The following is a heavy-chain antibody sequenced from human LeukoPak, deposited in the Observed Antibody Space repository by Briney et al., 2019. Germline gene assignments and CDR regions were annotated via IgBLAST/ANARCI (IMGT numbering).Heavy chain of an antibody. J-gene: IGHJ6*02. CDR1: GFTFSSYW. Sequence: GGSLRLSCAASGFTFSSYWMHWVRQAPGKGLVWVSRINSDRSSTSYADSVKGRFTISRDNAKNTLYLQMNSLRAEDTAVYYCARAGWELDYGMDVWGQGTTVTVSS. V-gene: IGHV3-74*01. D-gene: IGHD1-26*01. CDR2: INSDRSST. CDR3: ARAGWELDYGMDV.